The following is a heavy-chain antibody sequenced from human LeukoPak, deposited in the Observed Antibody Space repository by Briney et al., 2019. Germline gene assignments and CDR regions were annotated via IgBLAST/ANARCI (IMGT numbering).Heavy chain of an antibody. Sequence: GGSLRLSCAASGFTVSNNYMSWVRKAPGKGLEWVSVIYSGGSTYYADSVKGRFTISRDNSKNTPYLQMNSLRAEDTAVYYCASVYYFDYWGQGTLVTVSS. CDR3: ASVYYFDY. CDR1: GFTVSNNY. J-gene: IGHJ4*02. V-gene: IGHV3-66*01. CDR2: IYSGGST.